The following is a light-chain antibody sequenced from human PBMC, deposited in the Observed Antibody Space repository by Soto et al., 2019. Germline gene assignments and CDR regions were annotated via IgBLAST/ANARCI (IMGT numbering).Light chain of an antibody. CDR3: SSYTSSSSTTYV. CDR1: SSDIGGYNY. V-gene: IGLV2-14*01. Sequence: QSALTQPASVSGSPGQSITISCTGTSSDIGGYNYVSWYRQHPGKAPKLMFYEVINRPSGVSNRFSGSKSGNTASRTISGLQAEDEADYYCSSYTSSSSTTYVFGTGTKLTVL. J-gene: IGLJ1*01. CDR2: EVI.